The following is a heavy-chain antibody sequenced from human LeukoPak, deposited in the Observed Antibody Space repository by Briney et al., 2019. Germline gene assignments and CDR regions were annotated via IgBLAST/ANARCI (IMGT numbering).Heavy chain of an antibody. D-gene: IGHD1-14*01. CDR3: ATAPPGLTGYFDL. CDR2: FDPEDGET. CDR1: GYTLTELS. Sequence: ASVKASCKVSGYTLTELSMHWVRQAPGKGLEWMGGFDPEDGETIYAQKFQGRVTMTEDTSTDTAYMELSSLRSEDTAVYYCATAPPGLTGYFDLWGRGTLVTVSS. J-gene: IGHJ2*01. V-gene: IGHV1-24*01.